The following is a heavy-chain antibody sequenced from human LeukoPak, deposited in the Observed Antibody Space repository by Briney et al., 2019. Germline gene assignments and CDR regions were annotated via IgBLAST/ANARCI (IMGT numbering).Heavy chain of an antibody. CDR3: ARDKPVTMVRGVILTNYYYYMDV. V-gene: IGHV3-9*01. D-gene: IGHD3-10*01. CDR1: GFSFDDYA. CDR2: ISWNSGNI. J-gene: IGHJ6*03. Sequence: PGRSLRLSCAASGFSFDDYAMHWVRQAPGKGLEWVSGISWNSGNIGYADSVKGRFTISRDNAKNSLYLQMNSLRAEDTAVYYCARDKPVTMVRGVILTNYYYYMDVWGKGTTVTISS.